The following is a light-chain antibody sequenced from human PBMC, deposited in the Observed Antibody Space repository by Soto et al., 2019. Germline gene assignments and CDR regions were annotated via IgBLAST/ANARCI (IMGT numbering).Light chain of an antibody. CDR3: QQFNSYPIT. J-gene: IGKJ5*01. V-gene: IGKV1-13*02. Sequence: AIQVTQSPSSLSASVGDRVTITCRASQDIRGALAWYQQKPGKAPKLLIYDVSTLESGVPSRFSGSGSGTDFTLAISSLQPADFGTYYCQQFNSYPITFGHGTRLEIK. CDR2: DVS. CDR1: QDIRGA.